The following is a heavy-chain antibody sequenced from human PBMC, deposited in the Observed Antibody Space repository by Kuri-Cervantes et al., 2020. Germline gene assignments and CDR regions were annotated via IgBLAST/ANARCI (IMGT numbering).Heavy chain of an antibody. V-gene: IGHV5-51*01. J-gene: IGHJ4*02. Sequence: GESLKISCKGSGYSFTSYWIGWVRQMPGKGLEWMGITYPGDSDTRYSPSFQGQVTISADKSISTAYLQWSSLKASDTAMYYCAKGGSSSWYARAEMEFDYWGQGTLVTVSS. CDR3: AKGGSSSWYARAEMEFDY. CDR2: TYPGDSDT. D-gene: IGHD6-13*01. CDR1: GYSFTSYW.